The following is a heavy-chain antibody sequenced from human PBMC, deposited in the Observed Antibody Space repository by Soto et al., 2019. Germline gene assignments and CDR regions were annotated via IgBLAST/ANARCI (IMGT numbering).Heavy chain of an antibody. D-gene: IGHD6-6*01. V-gene: IGHV1-46*01. J-gene: IGHJ6*04. Sequence: GASVKVSCKASGYTFTSYYMHWVRQAPGQGLEWMGIINPSGGSTSYAQKFQGRVTMTRDTSTSTVYMELSSLRSEDTAVYYCAREGYSSSPSYYSVRDVGAKGTTVTVPP. CDR2: INPSGGST. CDR1: GYTFTSYY. CDR3: AREGYSSSPSYYSVRDV.